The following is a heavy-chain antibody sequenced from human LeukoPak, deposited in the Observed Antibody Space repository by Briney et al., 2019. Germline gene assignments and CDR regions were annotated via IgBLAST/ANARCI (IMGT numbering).Heavy chain of an antibody. D-gene: IGHD3-22*01. CDR2: ISWDGGRT. V-gene: IGHV3-43*01. CDR3: AKETQFYYDTGASYYFDH. CDR1: GFAFERHT. Sequence: GGSLRLSCASSGFAFERHTMHWVRQVSGKGLEWVSLISWDGGRTVYADFVKGRFAISRDYSKNSLYLQMNSLTTEDTAFYYCAKETQFYYDTGASYYFDHWGQGALVTVSS. J-gene: IGHJ4*02.